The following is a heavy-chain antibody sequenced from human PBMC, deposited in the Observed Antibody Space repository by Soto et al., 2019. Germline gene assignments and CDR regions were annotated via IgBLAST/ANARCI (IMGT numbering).Heavy chain of an antibody. J-gene: IGHJ4*02. Sequence: SETLSLTCAVYGGSFSGYYWSWIRQPPGKGLEWIGEINHSGSTNYNPSLKSRVTISVDTSKNQFSLKLSSVTAADTAVYYCAGLYSSGWHYFDYWGQGTLVTVSS. CDR3: AGLYSSGWHYFDY. V-gene: IGHV4-34*01. CDR2: INHSGST. D-gene: IGHD6-19*01. CDR1: GGSFSGYY.